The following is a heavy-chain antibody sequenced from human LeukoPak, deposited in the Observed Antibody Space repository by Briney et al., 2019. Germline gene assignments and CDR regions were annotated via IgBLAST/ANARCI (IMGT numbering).Heavy chain of an antibody. CDR3: ARSGSYDSSGHVDY. CDR2: IYYSGST. D-gene: IGHD3-22*01. J-gene: IGHJ4*02. CDR1: GGSISRSSYY. Sequence: SETLSLTCTVSGGSISRSSYYWDWIRQPPGKGLEWIGSIYYSGSTYYNPSLKSRVTISVDTSKNQFSLKLSSVTAADTAVYYCARSGSYDSSGHVDYWGQGTLVTVSS. V-gene: IGHV4-39*01.